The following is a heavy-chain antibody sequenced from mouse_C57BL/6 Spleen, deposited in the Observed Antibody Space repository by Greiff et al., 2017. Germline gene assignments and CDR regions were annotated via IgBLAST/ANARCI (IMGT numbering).Heavy chain of an antibody. D-gene: IGHD2-3*01. CDR2: IHPNSGST. Sequence: QVQLQQPGAELVKPGASVKLSCKASGYTFTSYWMHWVKQRPGQGLEWIGMIHPNSGSTNYNEKFKSKATLTVDKSSSTAYMQLSSLTSEDSAVYYCARCGDGYYRTHYYAMDYWCQGTSVTVSS. CDR3: ARCGDGYYRTHYYAMDY. CDR1: GYTFTSYW. V-gene: IGHV1-64*01. J-gene: IGHJ4*01.